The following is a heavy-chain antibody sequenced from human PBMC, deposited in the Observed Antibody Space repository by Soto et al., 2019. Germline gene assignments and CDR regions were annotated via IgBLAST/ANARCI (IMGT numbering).Heavy chain of an antibody. J-gene: IGHJ4*02. CDR2: ISYDGSNK. Sequence: GGSLRLSCAASGFTFSSYGMHWVRQAPGKGLGWVAVISYDGSNKYYADSVKGRFTISRDNSKNTLYLQMNSLRAEDTAVYYCAKDSGGDYFDYWGQGTLVTVSS. CDR1: GFTFSSYG. D-gene: IGHD3-10*01. CDR3: AKDSGGDYFDY. V-gene: IGHV3-30*18.